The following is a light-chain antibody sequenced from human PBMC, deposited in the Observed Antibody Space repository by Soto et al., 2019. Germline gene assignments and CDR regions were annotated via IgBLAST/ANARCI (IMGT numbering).Light chain of an antibody. V-gene: IGKV3-20*01. CDR3: QQYGSSGT. CDR2: GAS. CDR1: QSVSSSY. J-gene: IGKJ1*01. Sequence: EIVLTQSPATLSLSPGERATLSCRASQSVSSSYLAWYQQKPGQAPRLLIYGASNRATGIPDRFSGSGSGTDFTLTISRLEPEDFAVDDCQQYGSSGTFGQGTKVDIK.